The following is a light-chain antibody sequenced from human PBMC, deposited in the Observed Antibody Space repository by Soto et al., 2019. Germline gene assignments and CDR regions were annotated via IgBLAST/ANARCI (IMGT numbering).Light chain of an antibody. J-gene: IGKJ4*01. Sequence: EIVLTQSPATLSLSPGERATLSGGASKSVRRSYLAWYQQKPGLAPRLLIYDASSRATGIPDRFSGSGSGTDFTLTISRLEPEDFAVYYCQQYGSSPTLTFGGGTKVEIK. V-gene: IGKV3D-20*01. CDR1: KSVRRSY. CDR2: DAS. CDR3: QQYGSSPTLT.